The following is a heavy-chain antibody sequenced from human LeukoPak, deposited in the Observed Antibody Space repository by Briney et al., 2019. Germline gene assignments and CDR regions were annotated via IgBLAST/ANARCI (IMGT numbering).Heavy chain of an antibody. D-gene: IGHD3-9*01. J-gene: IGHJ6*03. CDR2: IYISGST. V-gene: IGHV4-4*07. CDR1: GGSFSGYY. CDR3: ARDLYYDILTGYRLGAYYYYMDV. Sequence: PSETLSLTCAVYGGSFSGYYWSWIRQPAGKGLEWIGRIYISGSTNYNPSFKSRVTMSVDTSKNQFSLKLSSVTAADTAVYYCARDLYYDILTGYRLGAYYYYMDVWGKGTTVTISS.